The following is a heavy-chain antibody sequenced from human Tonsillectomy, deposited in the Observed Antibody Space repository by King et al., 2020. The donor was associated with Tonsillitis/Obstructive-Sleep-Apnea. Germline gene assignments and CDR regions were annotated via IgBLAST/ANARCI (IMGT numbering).Heavy chain of an antibody. Sequence: VQLVESGGGLVQPGGSLRLSCAASGFTFSSYWMTWVRQAPGKGLEWVANIFQHGSEKYYVDSVEGRFTISRDNAKNSLFLQMNSLRVEDTAVYFCARHLSGYDSAGLGYYSAMDVWGQGTTVTVSS. CDR3: ARHLSGYDSAGLGYYSAMDV. D-gene: IGHD5-12*01. CDR1: GFTFSSYW. CDR2: IFQHGSEK. V-gene: IGHV3-7*03. J-gene: IGHJ6*02.